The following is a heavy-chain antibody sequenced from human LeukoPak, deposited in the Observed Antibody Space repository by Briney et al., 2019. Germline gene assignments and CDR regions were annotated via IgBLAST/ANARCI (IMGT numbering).Heavy chain of an antibody. CDR2: IIHSGST. D-gene: IGHD6-13*01. CDR3: ASNRGYSSSWYWFNWFDP. J-gene: IGHJ5*02. Sequence: SETLSLTCAVYGGSFSGYYWSWIRQPPGKGLEWIGDIIHSGSTNYNPSLKSRVTISVDTSKNQFSLKLSSVTAADTAVYYCASNRGYSSSWYWFNWFDPWGQGTLVTVSS. CDR1: GGSFSGYY. V-gene: IGHV4-34*12.